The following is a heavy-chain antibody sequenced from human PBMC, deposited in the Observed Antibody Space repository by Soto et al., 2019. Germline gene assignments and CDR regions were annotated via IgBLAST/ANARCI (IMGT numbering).Heavy chain of an antibody. CDR2: IYYSGST. J-gene: IGHJ4*02. D-gene: IGHD3-22*01. V-gene: IGHV4-31*03. CDR3: IGGSSGYQSFDY. CDR1: GGSISSGGYY. Sequence: PSETLSLICPISGGSISSGGYYWSWIRQHPGKGLEWIGYIYYSGSTYYNPSLKSRVTISVETSKNQFSLTLSSVTAGCRAESYCIGGSSGYQSFDYWGRG.